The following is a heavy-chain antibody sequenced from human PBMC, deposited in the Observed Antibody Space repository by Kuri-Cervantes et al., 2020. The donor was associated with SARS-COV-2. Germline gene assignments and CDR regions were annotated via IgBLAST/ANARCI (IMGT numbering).Heavy chain of an antibody. CDR1: GYTFTSYG. CDR3: ARGPQWLGGDIQDAFDI. J-gene: IGHJ3*02. D-gene: IGHD3-22*01. V-gene: IGHV1-2*02. Sequence: ASVKVSCKASGYTFTSYGISWVRQAPGQGLEWMGWINPNSGGTNYAQKFQGRVTMTRDTCISTAYMELSRLRSDDTAVYYCARGPQWLGGDIQDAFDIWGQGTMVTVSS. CDR2: INPNSGGT.